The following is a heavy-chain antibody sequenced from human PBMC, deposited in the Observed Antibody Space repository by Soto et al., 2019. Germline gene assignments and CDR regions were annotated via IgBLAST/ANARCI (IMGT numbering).Heavy chain of an antibody. CDR3: ARDQPGYSYGYWLGH. V-gene: IGHV3-21*01. CDR2: ISSSSSYI. Sequence: EVQLVESGGGLVKPGGSLRLSGAASGFTFSSYSMNWVRQAPGKGLEWVSSISSSSSYIYYADSVKGRFTISRDNAKNSLSLQMSSLRAEDTAVYYCARDQPGYSYGYWLGHWGQGTLVTVSS. J-gene: IGHJ5*02. CDR1: GFTFSSYS. D-gene: IGHD5-18*01.